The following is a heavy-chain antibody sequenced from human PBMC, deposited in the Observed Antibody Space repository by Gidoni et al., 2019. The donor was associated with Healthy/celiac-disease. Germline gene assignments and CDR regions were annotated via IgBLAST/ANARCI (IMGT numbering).Heavy chain of an antibody. Sequence: EVQLVESGGGLVKPGGSLRLSCAASGFTFSNAGMSWVRQAPGKGLEWVGRIKSKTDGGTTDYAAPVKGRFTISRDDSKNTLSLQMNSLKTEDTAVYYCTTRRTAMVGGAFDIWGQGTMVTVSS. V-gene: IGHV3-15*01. CDR1: GFTFSNAG. CDR3: TTRRTAMVGGAFDI. J-gene: IGHJ3*02. D-gene: IGHD5-18*01. CDR2: IKSKTDGGTT.